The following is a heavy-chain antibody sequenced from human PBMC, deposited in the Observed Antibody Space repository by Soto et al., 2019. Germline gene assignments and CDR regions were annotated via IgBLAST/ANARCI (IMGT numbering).Heavy chain of an antibody. CDR2: MNPNSGNT. J-gene: IGHJ3*02. Sequence: ASVKVSCKASGYTFTSYDINWVRQATGQGLEWMGWMNPNSGNTGYAQKFQGRVTMTRNTSISTAYMELSSLRSEDTAVYYCARAIRTLWFGELPNAFDTWGQGTMVTVSS. D-gene: IGHD3-10*01. CDR1: GYTFTSYD. V-gene: IGHV1-8*01. CDR3: ARAIRTLWFGELPNAFDT.